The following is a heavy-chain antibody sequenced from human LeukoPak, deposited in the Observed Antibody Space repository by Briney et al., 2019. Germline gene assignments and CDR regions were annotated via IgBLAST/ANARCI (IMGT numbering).Heavy chain of an antibody. Sequence: GGSLRLSCAASGFTFSSYGMHWVRRAPGKGLEWVSGLIENGATTYYADSVKGRFTISRDNSRNTMYLQMNSLRVEDTAVYYCVKDYQVGNSPAFGDYWGQGTLVTISS. CDR1: GFTFSSYG. J-gene: IGHJ4*02. CDR2: LIENGATT. CDR3: VKDYQVGNSPAFGDY. V-gene: IGHV3-23*01. D-gene: IGHD1-26*01.